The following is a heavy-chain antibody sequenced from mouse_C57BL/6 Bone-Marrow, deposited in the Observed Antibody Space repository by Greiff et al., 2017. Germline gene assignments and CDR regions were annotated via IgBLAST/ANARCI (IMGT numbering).Heavy chain of an antibody. CDR3: ARESDSY. V-gene: IGHV5-6*01. J-gene: IGHJ4*01. CDR2: ISSGGSYT. CDR1: GFTFSSYG. D-gene: IGHD2-13*01. Sequence: EVQGVESGGDLVKPGGSLKLSCAASGFTFSSYGMSWVRPTPDKRLEWVATISSGGSYTYYPDSVKGRFTISRDNAKNTLYLQMSSLKSEDTAMYYCARESDSYWGQGTSFTVSS.